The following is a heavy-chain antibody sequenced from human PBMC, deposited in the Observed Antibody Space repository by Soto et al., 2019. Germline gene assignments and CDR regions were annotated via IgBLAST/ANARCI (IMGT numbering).Heavy chain of an antibody. CDR3: ARVRATRTFDF. V-gene: IGHV1-18*04. D-gene: IGHD1-26*01. Sequence: ASVKVSCKASGYTFTDYGFSWVRQAPGQGLEWMGWISGYSGDTDYAQILQGRITLTTDTSTSTAYMELRSLTSDDTAVYYCARVRATRTFDFWGLGTLVTVSS. J-gene: IGHJ4*02. CDR2: ISGYSGDT. CDR1: GYTFTDYG.